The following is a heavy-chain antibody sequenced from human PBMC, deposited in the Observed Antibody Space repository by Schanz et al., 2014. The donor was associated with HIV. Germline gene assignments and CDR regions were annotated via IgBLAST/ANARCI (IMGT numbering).Heavy chain of an antibody. CDR1: GFTFSAYV. CDR3: ARDLTGYFTMDA. D-gene: IGHD5-18*01. V-gene: IGHV3-33*08. J-gene: IGHJ6*02. CDR2: MWSDGSNK. Sequence: QVQLVESGGRVVQPGRSLSLSCVASGFTFSAYVMHWGRQAPGKGLEWVASMWSDGSNKYYADSVRGRFTISRDNSKDTLYLEMNSLREDDTAVYSCARDLTGYFTMDAWGQGTTVTVYS.